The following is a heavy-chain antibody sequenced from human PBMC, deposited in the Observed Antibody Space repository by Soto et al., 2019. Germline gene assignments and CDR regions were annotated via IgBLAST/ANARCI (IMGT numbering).Heavy chain of an antibody. D-gene: IGHD2-2*01. CDR1: GGSFSGYY. V-gene: IGHV4-34*01. CDR2: INHSGST. J-gene: IGHJ5*02. CDR3: ARVGWDIVVVPAAMFTGGNWFDP. Sequence: SETLSLTCAVYGGSFSGYYWSWIRQPPGKGLEWIGEINHSGSTNYNPSLKSRVTISVDTSKNQFSLKLSSVTAADTAVYYCARVGWDIVVVPAAMFTGGNWFDPWGQGTLVTVSS.